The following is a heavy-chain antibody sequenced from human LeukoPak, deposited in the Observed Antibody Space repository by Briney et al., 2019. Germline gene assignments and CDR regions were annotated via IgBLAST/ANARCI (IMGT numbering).Heavy chain of an antibody. CDR1: GFTFSGYA. J-gene: IGHJ3*02. Sequence: GSLRLSCAASGFTFSGYAMNWVRQAPGKGLEWVSHIYSSDTTYADSVKGRFTISRDNAKNSLYLQMNSLRDEDTAVYYCARDLHYAFDIWGQGTMVTASS. CDR2: IYSSDTT. CDR3: ARDLHYAFDI. V-gene: IGHV3-48*02. D-gene: IGHD3-10*01.